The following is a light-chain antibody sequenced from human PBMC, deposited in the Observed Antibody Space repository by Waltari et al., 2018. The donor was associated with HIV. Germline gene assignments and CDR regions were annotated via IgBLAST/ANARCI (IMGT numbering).Light chain of an antibody. V-gene: IGLV1-44*01. Sequence: QSVLPQPPSASGTPGQRVTISCSGSSSNFGSTTVNWYQQLPGTAPKLLIYSNNQRPSGVPDRFSGSKSGTSASLAISGLQSEDEADYYCAAWDDSLNGVVFGGGTKLTVL. CDR3: AAWDDSLNGVV. CDR1: SSNFGSTT. J-gene: IGLJ2*01. CDR2: SNN.